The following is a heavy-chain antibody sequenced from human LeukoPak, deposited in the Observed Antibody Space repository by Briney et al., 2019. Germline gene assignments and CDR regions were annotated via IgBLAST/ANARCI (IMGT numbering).Heavy chain of an antibody. D-gene: IGHD2-2*01. CDR2: TYYRSTWYN. Sequence: SQTLSLTCAISGDSVSSNSVTWNWIRQSPSGGLEWLGRTYYRSTWYNDYAVSVRGRITVNPDTSKNQFSLHLNSVTPEDTAVYYCARRLTQYDCFDPWGQGILVTVSS. CDR1: GDSVSSNSVT. V-gene: IGHV6-1*01. J-gene: IGHJ5*02. CDR3: ARRLTQYDCFDP.